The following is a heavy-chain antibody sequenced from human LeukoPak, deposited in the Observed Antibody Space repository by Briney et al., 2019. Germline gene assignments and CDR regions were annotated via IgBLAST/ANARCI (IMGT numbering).Heavy chain of an antibody. D-gene: IGHD2-21*01. V-gene: IGHV1-8*03. CDR3: ARGRGGERYYFDY. CDR2: MNPDSGNT. J-gene: IGHJ4*02. Sequence: ASVKVSCKASGYTFTGYYMHWVRQAPGQGLEWMGWMNPDSGNTGYAQKFQGRVTITRNTSISTAYMELSSLISEDTAVYYCARGRGGERYYFDYWSQGTLVTVSS. CDR1: GYTFTGYY.